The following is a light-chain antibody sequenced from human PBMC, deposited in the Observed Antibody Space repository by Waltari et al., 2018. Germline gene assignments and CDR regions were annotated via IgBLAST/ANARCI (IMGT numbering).Light chain of an antibody. CDR3: CSYSGAFHVV. CDR1: SRDVGSFNY. J-gene: IGLJ2*01. Sequence: QSALPQTASVSGSPGQSITIPCTGTSRDVGSFNYVSWYQQYPGRAPRLVIYDVNTRPSGISDRFSGSKSGNTASLTISGLRAEDEADYYCCSYSGAFHVVFGGGTKLTVL. V-gene: IGLV2-23*02. CDR2: DVN.